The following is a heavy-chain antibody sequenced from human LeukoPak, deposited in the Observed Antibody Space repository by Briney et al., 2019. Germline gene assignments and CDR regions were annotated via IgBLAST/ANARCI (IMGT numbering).Heavy chain of an antibody. Sequence: GRSLRLSCAASGFTFDDYAMHWVRQAPGKGLEWVSDISWNSGSTGYADSVKGRFTISRDNAKNSLYLQMNSLRAEDTALYYCAKDSVYYYDSSGYSALFDYWGQGTLVTVSS. V-gene: IGHV3-9*01. CDR2: ISWNSGST. CDR1: GFTFDDYA. D-gene: IGHD3-22*01. J-gene: IGHJ4*02. CDR3: AKDSVYYYDSSGYSALFDY.